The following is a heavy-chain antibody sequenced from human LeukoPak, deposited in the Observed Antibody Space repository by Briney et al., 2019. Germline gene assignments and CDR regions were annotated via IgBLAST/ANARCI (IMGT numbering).Heavy chain of an antibody. J-gene: IGHJ4*02. Sequence: SQTLSLTCAISGDSVSSNSAAWNWIRQFPSRGLEWLGRTYYRSKWSHDYAIPVKSRIIINPDTSENQFSLQLNSVTPDDTAVYYCARGRSGYDYFDYWGQGTVVTVSS. CDR2: TYYRSKWSH. D-gene: IGHD5-12*01. CDR3: ARGRSGYDYFDY. CDR1: GDSVSSNSAA. V-gene: IGHV6-1*01.